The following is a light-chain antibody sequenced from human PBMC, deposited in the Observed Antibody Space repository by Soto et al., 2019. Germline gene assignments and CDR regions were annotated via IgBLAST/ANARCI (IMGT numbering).Light chain of an antibody. J-gene: IGKJ2*01. CDR1: QILLHSNGYNY. V-gene: IGKV2-28*01. Sequence: DIVMTQSPLSLPVTPGEPASISCRSSQILLHSNGYNYLDWYLQKPGQSPQLLIYLGSNRASGVTDRFSGSGSGTDFTLKISRVEAEDVGVYYCMQALQTPLYTFGQGTKLEIK. CDR2: LGS. CDR3: MQALQTPLYT.